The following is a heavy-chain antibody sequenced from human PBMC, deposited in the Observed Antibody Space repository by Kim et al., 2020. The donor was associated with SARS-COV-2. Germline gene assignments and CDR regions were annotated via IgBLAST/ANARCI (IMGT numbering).Heavy chain of an antibody. CDR2: IYYSGST. J-gene: IGHJ6*02. CDR1: GGSISGYY. D-gene: IGHD6-13*01. V-gene: IGHV4-59*13. Sequence: SETLSLTCTVSGGSISGYYWKWIRQPPGKGLEWIGYIYYSGSTNYNPSLKSRVTISFNSSKNQIFLKLSSMTAADTAVYYCARVQQSYYGLDVWGQGTTVTVSS. CDR3: ARVQQSYYGLDV.